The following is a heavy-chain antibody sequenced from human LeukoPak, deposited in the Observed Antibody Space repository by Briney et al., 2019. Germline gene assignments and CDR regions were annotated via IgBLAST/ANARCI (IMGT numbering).Heavy chain of an antibody. D-gene: IGHD1-26*01. CDR1: GFTFSDHF. CDR2: TRNKANSYIT. J-gene: IGHJ4*02. V-gene: IGHV3-72*01. CDR3: ASIRGTFGY. Sequence: GGSLRLSCAASGFTFSDHFWDWVRQPPGKGLEWVGRTRNKANSYITEYAASVKGRFTISRDDSKNSLYLQMSSLKTDDTAMYYCASIRGTFGYWGQGTLVTVSS.